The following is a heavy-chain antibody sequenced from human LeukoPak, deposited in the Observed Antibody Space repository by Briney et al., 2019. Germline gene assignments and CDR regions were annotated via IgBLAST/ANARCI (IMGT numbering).Heavy chain of an antibody. V-gene: IGHV3-7*01. CDR2: IKQDGSEK. Sequence: GGSLTLSCEASGFTISSYWMSWVRQAPGKGLEWVANIKQDGSEKHYVDSVKGRFTISRDNAKNSLYLQMNSLRDEDTAVYYCARDPSTMPFDYWGQGTLVTVSS. CDR1: GFTISSYW. D-gene: IGHD2-2*01. J-gene: IGHJ4*02. CDR3: ARDPSTMPFDY.